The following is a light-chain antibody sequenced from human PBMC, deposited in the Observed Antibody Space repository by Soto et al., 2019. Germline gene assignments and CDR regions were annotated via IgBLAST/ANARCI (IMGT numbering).Light chain of an antibody. CDR3: QQYDASPFT. Sequence: EIVLTQSPGTLSLSPGERATLSCRASQSVGNYLAWYQQKPGQAPRLLIYGASTRATAIPDRFSGSGSGTDFALTISRLEPEDFAMYYCQQYDASPFTFGPGTKVDIK. J-gene: IGKJ3*01. V-gene: IGKV3-20*01. CDR2: GAS. CDR1: QSVGNY.